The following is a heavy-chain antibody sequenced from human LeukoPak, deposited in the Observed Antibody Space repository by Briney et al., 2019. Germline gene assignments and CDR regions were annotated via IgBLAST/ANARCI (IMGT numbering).Heavy chain of an antibody. CDR2: IYWDDDK. J-gene: IGHJ4*02. D-gene: IGHD4-11*01. Sequence: SGPTLVNPTQTLTLICTFSGFSLSISGVGVGWIRQPPGKALEWLALIYWDDDKRYSPSLKSRLTITKDTSKNQIVLTMTNMDPVDTATYYCAHWFSTVSAFDYWGQGTLVTVSS. CDR1: GFSLSISGVG. CDR3: AHWFSTVSAFDY. V-gene: IGHV2-5*02.